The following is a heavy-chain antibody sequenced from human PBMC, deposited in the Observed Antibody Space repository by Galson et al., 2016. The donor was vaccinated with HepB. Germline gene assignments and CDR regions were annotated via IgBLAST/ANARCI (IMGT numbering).Heavy chain of an antibody. CDR2: VYHRGNT. D-gene: IGHD4-17*01. CDR3: ARRTTVTKGFDY. Sequence: TLSLTCTVSGDSMSRGDDYWTWIRQHPGKGLEWIGHVYHRGNTYYNPSLKSRVTMSVDTSKKQFALRLNSVTAADTAVYYCARRTTVTKGFDYWGQGALVTVPS. CDR1: GDSMSRGDDY. V-gene: IGHV4-31*03. J-gene: IGHJ4*02.